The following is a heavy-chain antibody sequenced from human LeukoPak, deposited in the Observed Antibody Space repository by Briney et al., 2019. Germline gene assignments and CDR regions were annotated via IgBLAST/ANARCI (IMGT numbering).Heavy chain of an antibody. D-gene: IGHD5-12*01. J-gene: IGHJ4*02. Sequence: SETLSLTCTVSGDSIDSYYWSWIRQPPGKGLEWIGYIYYRGTTSYNPFLKSRVTISVDTSKNQFPPKLNSVTAADTAVYYCARLPRYGGYDHFDYWGQGILVIVSS. CDR1: GDSIDSYY. V-gene: IGHV4-59*12. CDR3: ARLPRYGGYDHFDY. CDR2: IYYRGTT.